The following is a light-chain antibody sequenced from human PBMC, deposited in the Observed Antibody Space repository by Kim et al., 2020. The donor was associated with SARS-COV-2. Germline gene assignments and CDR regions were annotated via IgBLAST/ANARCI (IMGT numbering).Light chain of an antibody. J-gene: IGKJ4*01. CDR1: QSVSSSF. CDR3: HQYATSPRS. CDR2: GGS. V-gene: IGKV3-20*01. Sequence: EIVLTQSPGTLYLSPGEGATLSCRASQSVSSSFLAWYQQKPGQAPRVLIYGGSSRAAGIPDRFSGSGSGTDFTLIIIRLEPEDFAVYYCHQYATSPRSFGGGTKVDI.